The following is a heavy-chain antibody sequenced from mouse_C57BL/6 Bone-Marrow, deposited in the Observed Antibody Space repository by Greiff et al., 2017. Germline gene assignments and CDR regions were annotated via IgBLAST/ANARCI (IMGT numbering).Heavy chain of an antibody. CDR1: GFNIKADY. D-gene: IGHD2-1*01. Sequence: VQLKQSGAELVRPGASVKLSCTASGFNIKADYMHWVKQRPEQGLEWIGWIDPENGDTEYASKFQGKATITADTSSNTAYLQLSSLTSEDTAVYYCTTPLYYGNYRRYWGQGTLVTVSA. V-gene: IGHV14-4*01. J-gene: IGHJ3*01. CDR2: IDPENGDT. CDR3: TTPLYYGNYRRY.